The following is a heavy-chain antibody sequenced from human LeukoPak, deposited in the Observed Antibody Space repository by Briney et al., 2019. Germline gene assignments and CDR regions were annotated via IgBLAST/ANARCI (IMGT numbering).Heavy chain of an antibody. V-gene: IGHV3-21*01. CDR3: ARDLDYCSGGSCYSEGAFDI. D-gene: IGHD2-15*01. CDR2: ISSSSSYI. Sequence: NTGGSLRLSCAASGFTFSSYSMNWVRQAPGKGLEWVSSISSSSSYIYYAASVKGRFTISRDNAKNSLYLQMDSLRAEDTAVYYCARDLDYCSGGSCYSEGAFDIWGQGTMVTVSS. CDR1: GFTFSSYS. J-gene: IGHJ3*02.